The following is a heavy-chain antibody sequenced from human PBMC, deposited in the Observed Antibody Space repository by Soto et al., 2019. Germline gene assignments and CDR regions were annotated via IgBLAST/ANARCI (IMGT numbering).Heavy chain of an antibody. V-gene: IGHV3-74*01. Sequence: EVQLVESGGGLVQPGGSLRLSCVASGFTFDYYWMHWVRQAPGEGLMWVSRLQTDGSHPDYADSVKGRFTISRDNAKNTLSLQVNNRGAGDTAVYYCARGGDPDYWGQGTLVTVSS. J-gene: IGHJ4*02. CDR2: LQTDGSHP. CDR1: GFTFDYYW. D-gene: IGHD2-21*02. CDR3: ARGGDPDY.